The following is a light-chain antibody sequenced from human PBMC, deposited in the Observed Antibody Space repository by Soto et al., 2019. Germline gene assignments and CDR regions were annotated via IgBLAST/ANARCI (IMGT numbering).Light chain of an antibody. Sequence: QSALTQPASVSGSPGQSITISCTGTSSDVGAYNYVSWYQQHPGKAPKLMIYDVSNRPSGVSNRFSGSKSGNTASQTISGLQAEDEADYYCSSYTTISTLVVFGGGTKLTVL. CDR1: SSDVGAYNY. V-gene: IGLV2-14*03. CDR2: DVS. CDR3: SSYTTISTLVV. J-gene: IGLJ2*01.